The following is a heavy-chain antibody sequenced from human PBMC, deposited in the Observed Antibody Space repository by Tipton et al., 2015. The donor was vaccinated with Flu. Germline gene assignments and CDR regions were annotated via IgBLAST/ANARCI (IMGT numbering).Heavy chain of an antibody. D-gene: IGHD3-16*01. CDR3: ARGFIRLCDY. Sequence: SLRLSCAASGFTFDDYAMHWVRQAPGKGLEWVSGISWNSGSIGYADSVKGRFTISRDNAENSLYLQMNSLRAEDTAAYYCARGFIRLCDYWGQGTLVTVSS. J-gene: IGHJ4*02. CDR1: GFTFDDYA. V-gene: IGHV3-9*01. CDR2: ISWNSGSI.